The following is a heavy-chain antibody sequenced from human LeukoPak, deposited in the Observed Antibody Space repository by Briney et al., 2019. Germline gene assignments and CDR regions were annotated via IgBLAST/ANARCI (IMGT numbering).Heavy chain of an antibody. D-gene: IGHD6-6*01. CDR2: ISGSGGST. V-gene: IGHV3-23*01. CDR1: GFTFSSYA. J-gene: IGHJ4*02. CDR3: AKAKYSSSSDLLDY. Sequence: GGSLRLSCAASGFTFSSYAMSWVRQAPGKGLEWVSTISGSGGSTYYADSVKGRFTISRDISKNTLFLQMNSLRADDTAVYYCAKAKYSSSSDLLDYWGQGTLVTVSS.